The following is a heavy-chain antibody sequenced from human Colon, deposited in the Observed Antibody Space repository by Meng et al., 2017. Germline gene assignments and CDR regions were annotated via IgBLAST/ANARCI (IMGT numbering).Heavy chain of an antibody. CDR1: GSTFANYW. CDR2: IYPGDSDT. J-gene: IGHJ1*01. Sequence: GGSLRLTCQGSGSTFANYWIGCVRQMPGRGLEWMGIIYPGDSDTTYNPPLEGQVTISADKSISTAYLQWSSLKASDTAMYSCARLRGESSVSRRYAEYFQDWGQGTRVTVSS. D-gene: IGHD3-16*01. V-gene: IGHV5-51*01. CDR3: ARLRGESSVSRRYAEYFQD.